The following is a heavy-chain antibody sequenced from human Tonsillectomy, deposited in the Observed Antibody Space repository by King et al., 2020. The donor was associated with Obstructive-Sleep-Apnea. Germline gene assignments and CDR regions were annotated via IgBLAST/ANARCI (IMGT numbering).Heavy chain of an antibody. CDR3: AKGGGLGYRRFDY. CDR1: VFTFSSYA. D-gene: IGHD5-18*01. CDR2: ISGSGGST. J-gene: IGHJ4*02. Sequence: VQLVESGGGLVQPGGSLRLSCAASVFTFSSYAMSWVRQAPGKGLEWVSAISGSGGSTYYADSVKGRFTISRYNSKNTLYLQMNSLRAEDTAVYYCAKGGGLGYRRFDYWGQGTLVTVSS. V-gene: IGHV3-23*04.